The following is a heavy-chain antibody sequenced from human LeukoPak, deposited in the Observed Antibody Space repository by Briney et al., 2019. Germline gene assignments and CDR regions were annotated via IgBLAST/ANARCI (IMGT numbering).Heavy chain of an antibody. V-gene: IGHV4-39*01. CDR1: GGSISSSSYY. CDR3: ASLARAGVGATDFDY. CDR2: IHYSGST. J-gene: IGHJ4*02. Sequence: SETLSLTCTVSGGSISSSSYYWGWIRQPPGKGLEWIGSIHYSGSTYYNPSLKSRVTISVDTSKNQFSLKLSSVTAADTAVYYCASLARAGVGATDFDYWGQGTLVTVSS. D-gene: IGHD1-26*01.